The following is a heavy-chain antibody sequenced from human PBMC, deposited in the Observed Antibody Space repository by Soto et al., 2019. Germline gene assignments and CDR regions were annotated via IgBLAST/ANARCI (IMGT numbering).Heavy chain of an antibody. CDR2: IYHSGST. V-gene: IGHV4-30-2*01. Sequence: QPQLQESGSGLVKPSQTLSLTCAVSGGSISSGGYSWSWIRQPPGKGLEWIGYIYHSGSTYYNPSLKSRVTISVDRSKNQFSLKLSSVTAADTAVYYCARGGPYSGSYYYWGQGTLVTVSS. CDR1: GGSISSGGYS. CDR3: ARGGPYSGSYYY. D-gene: IGHD1-26*01. J-gene: IGHJ4*02.